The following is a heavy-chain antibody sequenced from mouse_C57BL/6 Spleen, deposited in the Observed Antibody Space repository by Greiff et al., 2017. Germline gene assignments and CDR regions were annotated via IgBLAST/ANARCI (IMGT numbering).Heavy chain of an antibody. CDR3: ARPNYDNDYAMDY. J-gene: IGHJ4*01. CDR1: GFTFSDYG. D-gene: IGHD2-4*01. V-gene: IGHV5-17*01. CDR2: ISSGSSTI. Sequence: EVKLMESGGGLVKPGGSLKLSCAASGFTFSDYGMHWVRQAPEKGLEWVAYISSGSSTIYYADTVKGRFTISRDNAKNTLFLHMTSLRSADTAMYYCARPNYDNDYAMDYWGQGTSVTVSS.